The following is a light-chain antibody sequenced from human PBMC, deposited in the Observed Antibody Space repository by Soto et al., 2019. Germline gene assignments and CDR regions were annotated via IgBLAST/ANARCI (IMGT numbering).Light chain of an antibody. Sequence: QSVLTQPPSVSGATGQRVTISCTGSSSNIGAGYDVHWYQQLPGTAPKLLIYGNSNRPSGVPDRFSGSKSGTSASLAITGLQAEDEAHYYCQSYDSSLSGAVFGGGTQLTVL. J-gene: IGLJ7*01. V-gene: IGLV1-40*01. CDR1: SSNIGAGYD. CDR3: QSYDSSLSGAV. CDR2: GNS.